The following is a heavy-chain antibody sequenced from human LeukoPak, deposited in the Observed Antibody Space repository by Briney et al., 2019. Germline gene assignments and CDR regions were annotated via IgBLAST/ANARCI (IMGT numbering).Heavy chain of an antibody. CDR2: ISPTGEGT. CDR3: ARDAGGAWPSDY. D-gene: IGHD4-17*01. CDR1: GFAFSNTG. J-gene: IGHJ4*02. Sequence: GGSLRLSCAAFGFAFSNTGMTWVRQAPGRGLEWVSTISPTGEGTHYADSVKGRFTISGDNSKNTLSLEMNSLRADDTATYYCARDAGGAWPSDYWGQGTRVIVSS. V-gene: IGHV3-23*01.